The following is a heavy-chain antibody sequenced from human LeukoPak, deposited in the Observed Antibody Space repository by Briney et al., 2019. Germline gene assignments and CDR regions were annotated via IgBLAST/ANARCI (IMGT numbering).Heavy chain of an antibody. CDR3: ARDSQDTAMVNNWFDP. Sequence: PGGSLRLSCAASGFTFSDYYMSWIRQAPGKGLEWVSYISSSGSTIYYADSVKGRFTISRDNAKNSLYLQMSSLKAEDTAVYYCARDSQDTAMVNNWFDPWGQGTLVTVSS. D-gene: IGHD5-18*01. CDR1: GFTFSDYY. V-gene: IGHV3-11*01. CDR2: ISSSGSTI. J-gene: IGHJ5*02.